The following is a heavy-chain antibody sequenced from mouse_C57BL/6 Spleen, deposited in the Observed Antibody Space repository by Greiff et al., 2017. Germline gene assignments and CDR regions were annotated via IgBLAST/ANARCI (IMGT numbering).Heavy chain of an antibody. CDR1: GYTFTSYW. CDR3: ARGGVYDYGGYFDV. CDR2: IDPNSGGT. Sequence: VQLQQPGAELVKPGASVKLSCKASGYTFTSYWMHWVKQRPGRGLEWIGRIDPNSGGTKYNEKFKSKATLTVDKPSSTAYLQLSSLTSEDSAVYYCARGGVYDYGGYFDVWGTGTTVTVSS. V-gene: IGHV1-72*01. J-gene: IGHJ1*03. D-gene: IGHD2-4*01.